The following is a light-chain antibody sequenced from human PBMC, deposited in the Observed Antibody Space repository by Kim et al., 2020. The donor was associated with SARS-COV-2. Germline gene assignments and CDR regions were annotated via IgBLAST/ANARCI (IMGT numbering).Light chain of an antibody. Sequence: SPGDRSPASCRASQSITSSYLAWYLQKPGQPPRLLIYRASNRATGIPDRFSGRGSGADFALTISRLEPEDFAVYYCHQYGTSLLTFGGGTKVDIK. V-gene: IGKV3-20*01. CDR2: RAS. CDR1: QSITSSY. CDR3: HQYGTSLLT. J-gene: IGKJ4*01.